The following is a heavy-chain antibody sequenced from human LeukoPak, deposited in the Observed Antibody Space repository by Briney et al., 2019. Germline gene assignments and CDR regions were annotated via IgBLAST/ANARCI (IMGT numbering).Heavy chain of an antibody. CDR1: GFTFKTFS. V-gene: IGHV3-21*01. CDR3: AREKSLIVGFMYFDK. J-gene: IGHJ4*02. Sequence: KPGGSLRLSCVASGFTFKTFSMAWVRQAPGKGLEWVSSISSNGNHIDYADSVKGRFSISRDNAKNSFYLQMNNLRADDTATYYCAREKSLIVGFMYFDKWGQGTVVTVSS. CDR2: ISSNGNHI. D-gene: IGHD1-26*01.